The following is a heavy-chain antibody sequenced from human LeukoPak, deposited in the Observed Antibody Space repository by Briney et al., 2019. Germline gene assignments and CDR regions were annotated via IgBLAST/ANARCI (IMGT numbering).Heavy chain of an antibody. D-gene: IGHD3-22*01. Sequence: GASVKVSCKASGGTFSSYAISWVRQAPGQGLEWMGGIIPIFGTANYAQKFQGRVTITADESTSTAYMELSSLRSEDTAVYYCARGFGPYYYDSSGYSEDAFDIWGQGTMVTVSS. J-gene: IGHJ3*02. CDR3: ARGFGPYYYDSSGYSEDAFDI. V-gene: IGHV1-69*13. CDR1: GGTFSSYA. CDR2: IIPIFGTA.